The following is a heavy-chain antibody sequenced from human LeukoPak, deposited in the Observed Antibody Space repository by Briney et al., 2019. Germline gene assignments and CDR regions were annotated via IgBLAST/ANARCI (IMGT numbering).Heavy chain of an antibody. CDR3: AREGRGDIMTTMTLDY. D-gene: IGHD5-12*01. Sequence: ASVQVSCKASGYTFTGYYMHWGPQAPGQGLEWMGWINPNSGGTYYAQKFQGRVTMTRDTSISTAYMELSRLRSDDTAVYYCAREGRGDIMTTMTLDYWGQGTLVTVSS. J-gene: IGHJ4*02. CDR1: GYTFTGYY. V-gene: IGHV1-2*02. CDR2: INPNSGGT.